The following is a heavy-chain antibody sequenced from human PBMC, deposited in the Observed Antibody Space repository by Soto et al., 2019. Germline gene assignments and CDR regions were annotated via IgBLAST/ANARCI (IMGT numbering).Heavy chain of an antibody. D-gene: IGHD5-18*01. CDR2: LYRDSTS. V-gene: IGHV3-53*01. Sequence: EVQLVESGGGLIQPGGSLRLSCAASGFTVSNNYMSWVRQAPGKGLELVSVLYRDSTSFYADSLKGRFTISRDSPKNTLYLQMNSLRADDTAVYYCARGGGYSYGTPFDYWGQGTLVTVSS. J-gene: IGHJ4*02. CDR1: GFTVSNNY. CDR3: ARGGGYSYGTPFDY.